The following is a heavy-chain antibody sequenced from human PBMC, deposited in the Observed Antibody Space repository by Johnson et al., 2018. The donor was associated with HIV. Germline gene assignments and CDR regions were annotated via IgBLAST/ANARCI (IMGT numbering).Heavy chain of an antibody. J-gene: IGHJ3*02. V-gene: IGHV3-30*02. CDR2: IRYDETNK. CDR3: ARVPPWALGATGWLDAFDI. Sequence: QVQLVESGGGVVQPGGSLRLSCVASGLPLSNYGMHWVRQAPGKGLEWVAFIRYDETNKDYADSVKGRFTISRDNSKNTLYLQMNSLRAEDTAVYYCARVPPWALGATGWLDAFDIWGQGTMVTVSS. D-gene: IGHD1-26*01. CDR1: GLPLSNYG.